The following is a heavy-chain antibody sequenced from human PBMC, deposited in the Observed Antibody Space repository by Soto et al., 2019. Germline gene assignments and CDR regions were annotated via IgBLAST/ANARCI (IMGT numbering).Heavy chain of an antibody. CDR2: IYYSGST. D-gene: IGHD2-2*01. Sequence: QVQLQESRPGLVKPSETLSLTCTVSGGSISSYYWSWIRQPPGKGLEWIGYIYYSGSTNYNPSLKSRVTISVDTSKNQFSLKLSSVTAADTAVYYCARETSSVVPAATDAFDIWGQGTMVTVSS. V-gene: IGHV4-59*01. CDR1: GGSISSYY. J-gene: IGHJ3*02. CDR3: ARETSSVVPAATDAFDI.